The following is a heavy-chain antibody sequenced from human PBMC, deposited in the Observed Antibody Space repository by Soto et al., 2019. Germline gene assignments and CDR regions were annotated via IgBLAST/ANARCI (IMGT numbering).Heavy chain of an antibody. J-gene: IGHJ4*02. Sequence: GGSLRLSCAASGFTFSNAWMSWVRQAPGKGLEWVGRIKSKTDGGTTDYAAPVKGRFTISRDDSKNTLYLQMNSLKTEATALYYCTTDLLAWSGSIDYWGQGTLVTVSS. V-gene: IGHV3-15*01. D-gene: IGHD3-3*01. CDR1: GFTFSNAW. CDR3: TTDLLAWSGSIDY. CDR2: IKSKTDGGTT.